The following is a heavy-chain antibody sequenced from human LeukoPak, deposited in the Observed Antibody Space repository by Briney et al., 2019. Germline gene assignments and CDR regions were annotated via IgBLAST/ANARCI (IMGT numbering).Heavy chain of an antibody. J-gene: IGHJ4*02. CDR1: GGTFSSYA. CDR2: IIPIFGTA. V-gene: IGHV1-69*06. CDR3: ARPAKYSGYEFAY. D-gene: IGHD5-12*01. Sequence: SVKVSCKASGGTFSSYAISWVRQAPGQGLEWMGGIIPIFGTANYAQKFQGRVTITADKSTNTAYMELSSLRSEDTAVYYCARPAKYSGYEFAYWGQGTLVTVSS.